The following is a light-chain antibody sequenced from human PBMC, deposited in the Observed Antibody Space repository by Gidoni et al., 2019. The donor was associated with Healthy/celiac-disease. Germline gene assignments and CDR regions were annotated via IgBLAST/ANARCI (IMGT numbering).Light chain of an antibody. CDR2: AAS. V-gene: IGKV1-39*01. CDR1: QSISSY. Sequence: DIQMTQSPSSLAASVGDRVTITCRASQSISSYLNWYQQKPGKAPKLLIYAASSVQSGVPSRFSDIGSGTDFTLTISSLQPVDFATYYCQQSYSTPLTFXQXTRLEIK. CDR3: QQSYSTPLT. J-gene: IGKJ5*01.